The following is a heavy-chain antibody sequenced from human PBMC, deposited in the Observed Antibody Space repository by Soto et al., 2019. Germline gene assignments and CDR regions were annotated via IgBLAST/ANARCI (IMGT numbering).Heavy chain of an antibody. CDR1: GGSISSSGYY. V-gene: IGHV4-39*01. CDR2: IYYSGST. D-gene: IGHD3-9*01. Sequence: SETLSLTCAVSGGSISSSGYYWGWIRQPPGKGLEWIGSIYYSGSTFYNPSLKSRVTISVDTSKNQFSLKLSSVTAADTAVYYCARGLDILTGYRISAWYFDLWGRGTLVPSPQ. J-gene: IGHJ2*01. CDR3: ARGLDILTGYRISAWYFDL.